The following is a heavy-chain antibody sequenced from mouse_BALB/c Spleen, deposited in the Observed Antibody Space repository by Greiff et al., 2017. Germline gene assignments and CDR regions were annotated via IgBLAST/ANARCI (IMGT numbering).Heavy chain of an antibody. V-gene: IGHV2-9*02. D-gene: IGHD2-10*02. Sequence: VQLVESGPGLVAPSQSLSITCTVSGFSLTSYGVHWVRQPPGKGLEWLGVIWAGGSTNYNSALMSRLSISKDNSKSQVFLKMNSLQTDDTAMYYCAKYGNYVGFAYWGQGTLVTVSA. CDR1: GFSLTSYG. CDR2: IWAGGST. CDR3: AKYGNYVGFAY. J-gene: IGHJ3*01.